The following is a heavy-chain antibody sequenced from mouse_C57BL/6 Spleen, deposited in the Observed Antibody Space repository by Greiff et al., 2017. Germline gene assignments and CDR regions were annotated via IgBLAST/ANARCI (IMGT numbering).Heavy chain of an antibody. V-gene: IGHV5-9-1*02. CDR1: GFTFSSYA. D-gene: IGHD1-1*01. CDR2: ISSGGDYT. CDR3: TRENYYGETYAMDY. Sequence: EVKLVESGEGLVKPGGSLKLSCAASGFTFSSYAMSWVRQTPEKRLEWVAYISSGGDYTYYADTVKGRFTISRDNARNTLYLQMSSLKSEDTAMYYCTRENYYGETYAMDYWGQGTSVTVSS. J-gene: IGHJ4*01.